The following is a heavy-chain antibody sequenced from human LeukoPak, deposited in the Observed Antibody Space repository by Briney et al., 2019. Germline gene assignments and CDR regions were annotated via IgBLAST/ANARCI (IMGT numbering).Heavy chain of an antibody. CDR3: SRGGRLAGNAFDI. CDR1: KFTFSNYD. Sequence: GGSLRLSCAASKFTFSNYDMHWVRQATGKGLEWVSSIGTAGDPYYAGSVKGRFTISREDAKNSFYLQMNSLRAGDTAVYYCSRGGRLAGNAFDIWGQGTMVTVSS. CDR2: IGTAGDP. J-gene: IGHJ3*02. D-gene: IGHD6-13*01. V-gene: IGHV3-13*05.